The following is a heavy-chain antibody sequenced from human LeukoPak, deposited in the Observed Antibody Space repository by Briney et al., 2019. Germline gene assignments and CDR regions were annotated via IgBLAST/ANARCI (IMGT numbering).Heavy chain of an antibody. V-gene: IGHV3-66*01. CDR3: ARGVVTTDDAFDL. CDR2: IYTGGST. CDR1: GFTISSNY. J-gene: IGHJ3*01. D-gene: IGHD2-21*02. Sequence: GGSLRLSCVASGFTISSNYMSWVRQAPGKGLEWVSVIYTGGSTSYADSVKGRFTISRDNAKNSLYLQMNSLRAEDTAVYYCARGVVTTDDAFDLWGQGTMVTVSS.